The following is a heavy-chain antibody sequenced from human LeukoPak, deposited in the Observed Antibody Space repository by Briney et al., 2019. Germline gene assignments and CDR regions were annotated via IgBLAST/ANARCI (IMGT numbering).Heavy chain of an antibody. CDR1: GLTFSSYD. CDR2: LTTDSRYI. V-gene: IGHV3-21*01. Sequence: GGSLRLSCAVSGLTFSSYDMNWVRQAPGKGLEWVSSLTTDSRYIYYADSVKGRFTISRDNAKNSLYLEMNNLRAEDTAVYYCARRPKLGFPIREYYFDYWGQGTLVTVSS. J-gene: IGHJ4*02. D-gene: IGHD3-10*01. CDR3: ARRPKLGFPIREYYFDY.